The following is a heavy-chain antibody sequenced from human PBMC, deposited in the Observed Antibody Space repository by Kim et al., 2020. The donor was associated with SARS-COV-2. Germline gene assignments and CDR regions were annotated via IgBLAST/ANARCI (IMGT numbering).Heavy chain of an antibody. D-gene: IGHD2-2*01. J-gene: IGHJ2*01. V-gene: IGHV4-34*01. Sequence: KSRFTISVDTSKNQFSLKLSSVTAADTAVYYCARVRGNSSTSRRYWYFDLWGRGTLVTVSS. CDR3: ARVRGNSSTSRRYWYFDL.